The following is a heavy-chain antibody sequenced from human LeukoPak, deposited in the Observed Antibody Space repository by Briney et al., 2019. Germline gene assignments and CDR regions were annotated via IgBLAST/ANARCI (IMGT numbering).Heavy chain of an antibody. J-gene: IGHJ4*02. D-gene: IGHD3-22*01. Sequence: ETLSLTCAVYGGSLSGYWWSWIRQAPGKGLEWIGEINHGGSTNYNPSLKSRVTISVDTSKNQFSLNLNSATAADTAVYYCARGPSERYYESSGYYYFDYWGQGTLVTVSS. CDR1: GGSLSGYW. V-gene: IGHV4-34*01. CDR3: ARGPSERYYESSGYYYFDY. CDR2: INHGGST.